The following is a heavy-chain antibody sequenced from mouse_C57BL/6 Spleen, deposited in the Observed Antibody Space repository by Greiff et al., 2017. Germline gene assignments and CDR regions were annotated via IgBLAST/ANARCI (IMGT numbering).Heavy chain of an antibody. D-gene: IGHD4-1*01. V-gene: IGHV3-6*01. J-gene: IGHJ2*01. CDR3: ASNWYFDY. Sequence: EVQLQQSGPGLVKPSQSLSLTCSVTGYSITSGYYWNWIRQFPGNKLEWMGYISYDGSNNYNPSLKNRISITRDTSKNQFFLKLNSVTTEDTATYYCASNWYFDYWGQGTTLTVSS. CDR1: GYSITSGYY. CDR2: ISYDGSN.